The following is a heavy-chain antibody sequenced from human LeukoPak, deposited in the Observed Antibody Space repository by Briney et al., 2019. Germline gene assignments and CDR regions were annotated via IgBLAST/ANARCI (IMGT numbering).Heavy chain of an antibody. D-gene: IGHD5-24*01. J-gene: IGHJ4*02. V-gene: IGHV4-59*01. CDR1: GGSISSYY. CDR3: ARASLEMATETSLPFDY. Sequence: SSETLSLTCTVSGGSISSYYWSWIRQPPGKGLEWIGYIYYSGSTNYNPSLKSRVTISVDTSKNQFSLKLSSVTAADTAVYYCARASLEMATETSLPFDYWGQGTLVTVSS. CDR2: IYYSGST.